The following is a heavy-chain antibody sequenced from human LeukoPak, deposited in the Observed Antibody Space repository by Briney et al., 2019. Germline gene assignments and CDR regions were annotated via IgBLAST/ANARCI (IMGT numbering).Heavy chain of an antibody. CDR3: SRGEWELSDY. D-gene: IGHD1-26*01. CDR2: IWYDGSNK. V-gene: IGHV3-30*02. J-gene: IGHJ4*02. Sequence: GGSLRLSCAASGFGFSNYGMHWVRQAPGKGLEWVAHIWYDGSNKYYADSLKSRFTISRDNSKNTLFLQMNSLRTEDTAVYYCSRGEWELSDYWGQGTLVTVSS. CDR1: GFGFSNYG.